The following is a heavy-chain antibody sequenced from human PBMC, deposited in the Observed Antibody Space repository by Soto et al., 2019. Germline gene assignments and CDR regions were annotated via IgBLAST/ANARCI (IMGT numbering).Heavy chain of an antibody. CDR2: ISGNGGNT. Sequence: GGSLRLSCAASGFTFSNYGMAWVRQAPGKGLEWVSSISGNGGNTYYAGSVQGRFPISRDNSKNALYLQMNSLRAEDTAVYYCAKIKDAGGCDYWGQGIMVTVSS. D-gene: IGHD6-19*01. CDR3: AKIKDAGGCDY. V-gene: IGHV3-23*01. CDR1: GFTFSNYG. J-gene: IGHJ4*02.